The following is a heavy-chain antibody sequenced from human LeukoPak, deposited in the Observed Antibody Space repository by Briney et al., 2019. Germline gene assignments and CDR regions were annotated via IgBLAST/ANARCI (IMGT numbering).Heavy chain of an antibody. Sequence: ASVKVSCKASGYTFTSYGISWVRQAPGQGLEWMGWISAYNGNTNYAQKLQGRVTTTTDTSTSTAYMELRSLRSDDTAVYYCARGGRYDILTGYYIKDAFDIWGQGTMVTVSS. V-gene: IGHV1-18*01. CDR1: GYTFTSYG. CDR2: ISAYNGNT. CDR3: ARGGRYDILTGYYIKDAFDI. D-gene: IGHD3-9*01. J-gene: IGHJ3*02.